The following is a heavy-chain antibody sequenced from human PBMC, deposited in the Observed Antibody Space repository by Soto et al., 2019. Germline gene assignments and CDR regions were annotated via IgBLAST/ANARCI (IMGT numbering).Heavy chain of an antibody. Sequence: ASVKVSCKASGYTFTIYYMHWVRQAPGQGLEWMGIINPSGGSTSYAQKFQGRVTMTRDTSTSTVYMELSSLRSEDTAVYYCARVARTKDIVVVPAAMWGAYYGMDVWGQGTTVTVSS. J-gene: IGHJ6*02. CDR3: ARVARTKDIVVVPAAMWGAYYGMDV. CDR1: GYTFTIYY. V-gene: IGHV1-46*01. D-gene: IGHD2-2*01. CDR2: INPSGGST.